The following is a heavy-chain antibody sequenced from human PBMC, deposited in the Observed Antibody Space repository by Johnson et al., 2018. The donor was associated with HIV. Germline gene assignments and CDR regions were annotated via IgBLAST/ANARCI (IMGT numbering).Heavy chain of an antibody. CDR1: GFTFSSYW. Sequence: VQLVESGGGLVQPGGSLRLSCAASGFTFSSYWMHWVRQAPGKGLVWVSRINSDGSSTSYAASVKGRFTISRDNAKNTLSLQMNSLKAEDTAVYYCARAPSRLRYFDWSEDAFDIWGQGTMVTVSS. J-gene: IGHJ3*02. CDR3: ARAPSRLRYFDWSEDAFDI. V-gene: IGHV3-74*01. CDR2: INSDGSST. D-gene: IGHD3-9*01.